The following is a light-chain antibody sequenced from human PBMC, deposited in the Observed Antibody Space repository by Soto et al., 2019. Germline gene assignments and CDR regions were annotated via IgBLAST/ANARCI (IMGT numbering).Light chain of an antibody. CDR1: SSNIGNNY. Sequence: QPVLTQPPSVSAAPGQQVTISCSGSSSNIGNNYVSWYQQLPGTAPKLLIYDNNKRPSGIPDRFSASKSGTSATLGITGPQTGDGADYYCETWNSTLSAVVFGGGTKLTVL. CDR2: DNN. CDR3: ETWNSTLSAVV. V-gene: IGLV1-51*01. J-gene: IGLJ2*01.